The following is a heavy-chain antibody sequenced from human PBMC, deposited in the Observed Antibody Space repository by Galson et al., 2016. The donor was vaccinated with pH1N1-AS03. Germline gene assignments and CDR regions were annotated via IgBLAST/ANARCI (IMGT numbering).Heavy chain of an antibody. D-gene: IGHD3-3*01. CDR2: IWHDGSYT. CDR1: GFTFSHYG. V-gene: IGHV3-33*01. CDR3: ARGRIYSMEGIFGFDL. J-gene: IGHJ4*02. Sequence: SLRLSCAASGFTFSHYGIHWVRQAPGKGLEWVAVIWHDGSYTYYTDSVKGRFTISRDNSKSTLSLQMNSLRVEDTAIYYCARGRIYSMEGIFGFDLWGQGTLVTVSS.